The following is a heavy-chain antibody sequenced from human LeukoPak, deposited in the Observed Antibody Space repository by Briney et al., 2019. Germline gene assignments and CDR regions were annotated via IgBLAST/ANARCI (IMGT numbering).Heavy chain of an antibody. J-gene: IGHJ4*02. CDR3: AGVSDYDILTGVPGYFDY. Sequence: GASVKLSCKASGYTFTSYGTSWGRQAPGQGLGWLGWINVYNGDTNYAQKTQCRVAMTSDTSTSTAYMVLRNLISDDTTVYYFAGVSDYDILTGVPGYFDYWGQGTLVTVSS. D-gene: IGHD3-9*01. V-gene: IGHV1-18*01. CDR2: INVYNGDT. CDR1: GYTFTSYG.